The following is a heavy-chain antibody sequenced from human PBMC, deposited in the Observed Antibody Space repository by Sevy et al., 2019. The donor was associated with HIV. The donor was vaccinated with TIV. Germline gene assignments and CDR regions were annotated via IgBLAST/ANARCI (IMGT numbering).Heavy chain of an antibody. V-gene: IGHV1-18*01. CDR2: ISAYTGDT. J-gene: IGHJ6*02. CDR3: ARHRPQGVVIMPGSGYHYGADF. Sequence: ASVKVSCKTSGYSFNMYGISWVRQAPGQGLEWMGWISAYTGDTDYRQMFRGRVTMTTDASTNTAYMELRRLTSDDTAVYYCARHRPQGVVIMPGSGYHYGADFWGQGTMVTVSS. D-gene: IGHD3-16*02. CDR1: GYSFNMYG.